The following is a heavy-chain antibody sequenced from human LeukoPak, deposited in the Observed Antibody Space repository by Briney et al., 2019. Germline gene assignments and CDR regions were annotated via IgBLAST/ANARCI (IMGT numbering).Heavy chain of an antibody. CDR3: ARLEVNGVWSDP. J-gene: IGHJ5*02. Sequence: SETLSLTCTVSGGSISSSSYYWGWIRQPPGKGLEWVGTTIYYSGRTYYNPSLKSRVTISVDTSKNHFSLRLSSVTAADTAVYYCARLEVNGVWSDPWGQGTLVTVSS. D-gene: IGHD3-22*01. CDR2: IYYSGRT. V-gene: IGHV4-39*01. CDR1: GGSISSSSYY.